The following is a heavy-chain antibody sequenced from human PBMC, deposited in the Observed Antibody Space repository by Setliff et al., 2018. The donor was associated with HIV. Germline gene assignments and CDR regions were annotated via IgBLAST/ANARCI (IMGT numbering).Heavy chain of an antibody. CDR2: IGGSGGTDI. J-gene: IGHJ2*01. CDR1: GFTFNDYY. D-gene: IGHD5-12*01. V-gene: IGHV3-11*04. Sequence: KSGGSLRLSCAVSGFTFNDYYMSWIRQAPGKGLEYISYIGGSGGTDIKYADSVKGRFTISRDTAKNSLYLQINSLRAEDTAVYYCARDRDTTIWYFDLWGRGTKVTVSS. CDR3: ARDRDTTIWYFDL.